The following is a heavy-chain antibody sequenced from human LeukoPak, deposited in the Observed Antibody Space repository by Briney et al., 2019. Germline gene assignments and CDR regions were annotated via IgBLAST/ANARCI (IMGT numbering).Heavy chain of an antibody. CDR2: ISAYNGNT. CDR3: ARGYYYDSSGYSDAFDI. Sequence: ASVKSSCKASGYTFTSYGISGVRPTPGQGLEWMGWISAYNGNTNYAQKLQGRVTMTTDTSTSTAYMELRSLRSDDTAVYYCARGYYYDSSGYSDAFDIWGQGTMVTVSS. CDR1: GYTFTSYG. D-gene: IGHD3-22*01. V-gene: IGHV1-18*01. J-gene: IGHJ3*02.